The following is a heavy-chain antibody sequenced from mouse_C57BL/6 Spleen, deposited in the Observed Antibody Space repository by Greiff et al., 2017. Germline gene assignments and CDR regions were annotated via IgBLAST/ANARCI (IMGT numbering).Heavy chain of an antibody. Sequence: QVQLQQPGAELVKPGASVKLSCKASGYTFTSYWMHWVKQRPGRGLEWIGRIDPNSGGTKYNEKFKSKATLTVDKPSSTAYMQLSSLTSEDSAVYYCATGITTVVAPYYYAMDYWGQGTSVTVSS. J-gene: IGHJ4*01. CDR1: GYTFTSYW. V-gene: IGHV1-72*01. CDR2: IDPNSGGT. CDR3: ATGITTVVAPYYYAMDY. D-gene: IGHD1-1*01.